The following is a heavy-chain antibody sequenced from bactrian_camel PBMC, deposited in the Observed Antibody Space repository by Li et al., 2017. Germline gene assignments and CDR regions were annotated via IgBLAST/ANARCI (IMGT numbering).Heavy chain of an antibody. V-gene: IGHV3S53*01. Sequence: QVQLVESGGGSVQAGGSLRLSCEVSGYSVQTAYMAWFRQAPGVGREGVASIDRAGSPTYTYSVAGRFTISQDRTNNTVILEMNSLKPEDTAMYYCAAGFCPWSVDIPRTSAFTYWGRGTQVTVS. CDR1: GYSVQTAY. CDR3: AAGFCPWSVDIPRTSAFTY. CDR2: IDRAGSP. D-gene: IGHD8*01. J-gene: IGHJ4*01.